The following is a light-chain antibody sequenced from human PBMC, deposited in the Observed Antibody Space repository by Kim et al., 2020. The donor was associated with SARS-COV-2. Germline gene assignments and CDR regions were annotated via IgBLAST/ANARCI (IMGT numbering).Light chain of an antibody. V-gene: IGKV3-20*01. CDR2: ETS. CDR3: QQHDNSPQT. Sequence: EIVLTQSPGTLSLSPGESATLSCRASQSVRTSKLAWYQHKPGQAPSLLVYETSIRATGIPDRFSGSGSGTDFTLTISRLEPEDFAVYYCQQHDNSPQTFGRGTKVEVK. J-gene: IGKJ1*01. CDR1: QSVRTSK.